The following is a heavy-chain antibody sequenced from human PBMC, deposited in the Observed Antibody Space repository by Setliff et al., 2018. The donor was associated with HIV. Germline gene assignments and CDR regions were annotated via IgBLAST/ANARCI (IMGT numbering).Heavy chain of an antibody. CDR2: IYTSGST. D-gene: IGHD3-3*01. CDR3: ARCYYNFWSGYPLDYMDV. CDR1: GDSVSRSNYY. J-gene: IGHJ6*03. Sequence: PSETLSLTCTVSGDSVSRSNYYWAWIRQPPGKGLEWIGHIYTSGSTNYNPSLKSRVTMSVGTSKNQFSLKLSSVTAADTAVYYCARCYYNFWSGYPLDYMDVWGKGTTVTVSS. V-gene: IGHV4-61*05.